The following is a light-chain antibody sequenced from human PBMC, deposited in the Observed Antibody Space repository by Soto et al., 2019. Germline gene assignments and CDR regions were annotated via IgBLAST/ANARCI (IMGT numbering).Light chain of an antibody. Sequence: EFVSTQSPGTVSLSPGGRATLTCRASQSVSRRLAWYQQRPGQSPRLLISGASMRASGVPVRFIGSGSGTDFTLTITRLEPEDFAVYYCQQYGSAPRISFGQGTRLEI. CDR2: GAS. V-gene: IGKV3-20*01. CDR1: QSVSRR. CDR3: QQYGSAPRIS. J-gene: IGKJ5*01.